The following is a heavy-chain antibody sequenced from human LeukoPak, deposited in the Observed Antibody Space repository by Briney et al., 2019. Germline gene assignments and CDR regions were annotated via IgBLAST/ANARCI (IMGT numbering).Heavy chain of an antibody. CDR2: ILENGSNQ. D-gene: IGHD6-19*01. Sequence: TWGWLRLSDAGSGVTFSNYIMQGVRQAPGKGLDWVAVILENGSNQYYEDSVKGRFNISRDNYKNTMFMKMNSLRGEDTAMYYCARVQGGGYRTPDYWGQGTLVTVSS. CDR1: GVTFSNYI. J-gene: IGHJ4*02. V-gene: IGHV3-30*04. CDR3: ARVQGGGYRTPDY.